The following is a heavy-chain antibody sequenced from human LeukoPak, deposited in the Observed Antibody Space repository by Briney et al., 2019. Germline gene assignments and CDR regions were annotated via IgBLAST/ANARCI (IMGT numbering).Heavy chain of an antibody. CDR1: GLTFSSYD. V-gene: IGHV3-13*01. J-gene: IGHJ3*02. CDR2: IGTAGDT. Sequence: GESLRLSCAASGLTFSSYDMHWVRQATGKGLEWVSAIGTAGDTYYPGSVKGRFTISRENAKNSLYLQMNSLRAEDTAVYYCARTRWTDDAFDIWGQGTMVTVSS. CDR3: ARTRWTDDAFDI. D-gene: IGHD3/OR15-3a*01.